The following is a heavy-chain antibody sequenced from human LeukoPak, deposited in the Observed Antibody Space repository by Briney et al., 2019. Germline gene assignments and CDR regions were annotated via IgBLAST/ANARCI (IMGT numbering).Heavy chain of an antibody. CDR1: GDSFSHGY. CDR3: ARYGSNSGWKSFDI. V-gene: IGHV4-59*01. D-gene: IGHD6-25*01. J-gene: IGHJ3*02. CDR2: LSDSGTT. Sequence: SETLSLTCTVSGDSFSHGYWSWIRQPPEKGLEWIGWLSDSGTTVYNPSLKSRVAMSVDTSRIQFSLHLNFVTAADTAVYYCARYGSNSGWKSFDIWGQGTRVTVSS.